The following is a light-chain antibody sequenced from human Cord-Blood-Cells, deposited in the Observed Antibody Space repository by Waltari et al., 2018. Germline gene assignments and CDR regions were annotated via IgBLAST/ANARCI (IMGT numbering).Light chain of an antibody. V-gene: IGLV2-14*01. CDR1: SSDVGGYNY. CDR2: DVS. Sequence: QSALTQPASVSGSPGQSITISCTGTSSDVGGYNYVSWYQQHPGKAPKLMIYDVSNRLSGVSNRFSGSKSGNPASLTISGLQAEDEADYYCSSYTSSSTLVVCGGGTKLTVL. CDR3: SSYTSSSTLVV. J-gene: IGLJ2*01.